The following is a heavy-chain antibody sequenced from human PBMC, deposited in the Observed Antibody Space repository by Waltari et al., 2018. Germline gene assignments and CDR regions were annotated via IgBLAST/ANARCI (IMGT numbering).Heavy chain of an antibody. Sequence: EVQLVDSGGDLTPPGGSLRLSCVASGFTLTRSAMSWVRQVPGNGLEWGSSITASGHITYYADSVKGRFSISRDNSKNTVYLQMDSLRAEDTAVYHCAKGETTGWYRCFDYWGQGTQVTVSS. J-gene: IGHJ4*02. V-gene: IGHV3-23*04. CDR2: ITASGHIT. CDR1: GFTLTRSA. D-gene: IGHD6-19*01. CDR3: AKGETTGWYRCFDY.